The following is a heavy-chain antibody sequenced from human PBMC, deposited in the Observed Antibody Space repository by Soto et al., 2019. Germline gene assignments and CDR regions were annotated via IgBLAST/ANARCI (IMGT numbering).Heavy chain of an antibody. D-gene: IGHD3-22*01. J-gene: IGHJ6*02. V-gene: IGHV1-69*13. Sequence: ASVKVSCKASGGTFSSYAISWVRQAPGQGLEWMGGIIPIFGTANYAQKFQGRVTITADESTSTAYMELSSLRSEDTAVYYCARDRSGYYYDSSGYYGVHYGMDVWGQGTTVTVSS. CDR1: GGTFSSYA. CDR2: IIPIFGTA. CDR3: ARDRSGYYYDSSGYYGVHYGMDV.